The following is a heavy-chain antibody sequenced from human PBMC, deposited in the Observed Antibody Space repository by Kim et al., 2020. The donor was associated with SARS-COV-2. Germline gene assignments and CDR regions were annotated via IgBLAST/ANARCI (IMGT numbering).Heavy chain of an antibody. Sequence: ATADYADSEKGRFTISRDNSKNTLYLQMNSLGAEDTAVYYCAKRSSTYGMDVWGQGTTVTVSS. D-gene: IGHD6-13*01. J-gene: IGHJ6*02. V-gene: IGHV3-23*01. CDR3: AKRSSTYGMDV. CDR2: ATA.